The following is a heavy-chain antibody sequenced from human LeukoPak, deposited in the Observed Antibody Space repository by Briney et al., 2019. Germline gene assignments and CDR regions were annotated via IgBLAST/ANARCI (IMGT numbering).Heavy chain of an antibody. CDR2: ISSSGTSI. V-gene: IGHV3-11*04. D-gene: IGHD3-16*01. CDR3: ARGEGGDLPFDY. CDR1: GFTFSDYY. J-gene: IGHJ4*02. Sequence: GGSLRPSCAASGFTFSDYYMSWIRQAPGKGLEWVSYISSSGTSIYFADSLKGRFTISRDNAKNSLYLQMYSLRAEDTAVYYCARGEGGDLPFDYWGQGTLVTVSS.